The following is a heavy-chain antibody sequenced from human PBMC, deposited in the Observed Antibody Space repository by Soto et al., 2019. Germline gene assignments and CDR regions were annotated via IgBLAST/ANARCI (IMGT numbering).Heavy chain of an antibody. Sequence: GESLRLSCAASGFTFDDYAMHWVRQAPGKGLEWVSGISWNSGSIGYADSVKGRFTISRDNAKNSLYLQMNSLRAEDTALYYCAKASATMIVVVLMDVWGQGTTVTVSS. CDR1: GFTFDDYA. J-gene: IGHJ6*02. V-gene: IGHV3-9*01. CDR2: ISWNSGSI. CDR3: AKASATMIVVVLMDV. D-gene: IGHD3-22*01.